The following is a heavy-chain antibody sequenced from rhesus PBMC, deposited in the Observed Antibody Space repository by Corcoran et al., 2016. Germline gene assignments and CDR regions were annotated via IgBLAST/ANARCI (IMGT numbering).Heavy chain of an antibody. CDR3: ARSVAGLDF. CDR2: INGNSGST. CDR1: GGSFNTYL. V-gene: IGHV4-80*01. Sequence: QVQLQESGPGLVRPSETLSLTCAVSGGSFNTYLWSWIRQPPGKGLEWIGEINGNSGSTNYNPSLKSRVTISKDASENPFSLKLISVTAAETAVYSCARSVAGLDFWGQGLLVTVSS. D-gene: IGHD4-29*01. J-gene: IGHJ4*01.